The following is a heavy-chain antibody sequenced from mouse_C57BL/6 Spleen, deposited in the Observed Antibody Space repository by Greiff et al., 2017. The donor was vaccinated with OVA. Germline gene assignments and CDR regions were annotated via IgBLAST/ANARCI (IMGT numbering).Heavy chain of an antibody. J-gene: IGHJ2*01. CDR1: GYTFTSYW. D-gene: IGHD1-1*01. Sequence: QVQLQQPGAELVKPGASVKLSCKASGYTFTSYWMQWVKQRPGQGLEWIGEIAPSDSYTNYNQKFKGKATLTVDTSSSAAYMQLSSLTSEDSAVYYCARNHYGSSPDYWGQGTTLTVSS. CDR2: IAPSDSYT. CDR3: ARNHYGSSPDY. V-gene: IGHV1-50*01.